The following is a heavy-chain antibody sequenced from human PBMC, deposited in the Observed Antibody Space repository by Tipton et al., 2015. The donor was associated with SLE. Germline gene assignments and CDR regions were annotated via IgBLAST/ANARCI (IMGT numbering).Heavy chain of an antibody. Sequence: GSLRLSCAASGFTFSNFGMHWVRQAPGKGLEWVAFIRYDGSNKYYAESVKGRFTISRDNSKDTLYLQMHSLKIDDTAVYYCAKESMFGTEWFPNYYFDFWGQGTLVTVSS. CDR2: IRYDGSNK. CDR3: AKESMFGTEWFPNYYFDF. J-gene: IGHJ4*02. CDR1: GFTFSNFG. V-gene: IGHV3-30*02. D-gene: IGHD3-3*01.